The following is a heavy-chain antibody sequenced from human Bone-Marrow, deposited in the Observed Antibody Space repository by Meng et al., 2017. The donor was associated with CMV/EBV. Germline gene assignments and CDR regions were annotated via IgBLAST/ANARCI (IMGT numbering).Heavy chain of an antibody. CDR2: INPNSGGT. J-gene: IGHJ6*02. D-gene: IGHD6-13*01. Sequence: ASVKVSCKASGYTFTGYYMHWVRQAPGQGLEWMGWINPNSGGTNYAQKFQGRVTMTRDTSISTAYMELSRLRSDDTAVYYCARWVAAAGTVGYYYYGMDVWGQGTTVTVSS. V-gene: IGHV1-2*02. CDR3: ARWVAAAGTVGYYYYGMDV. CDR1: GYTFTGYY.